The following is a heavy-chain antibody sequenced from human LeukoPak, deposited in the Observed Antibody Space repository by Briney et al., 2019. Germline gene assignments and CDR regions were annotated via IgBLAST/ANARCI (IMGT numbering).Heavy chain of an antibody. CDR2: INPNSGAT. Sequence: ASVKGSCKASGHTFTGYYLHWVRQAPGQGLEWMGWINPNSGATDYAQNFQGRVTMARDTSITTAYMELSSLRSDDTAVYYCARGLSETGISDWGQGTLVTVSS. D-gene: IGHD3-9*01. J-gene: IGHJ4*02. CDR1: GHTFTGYY. V-gene: IGHV1-2*02. CDR3: ARGLSETGISD.